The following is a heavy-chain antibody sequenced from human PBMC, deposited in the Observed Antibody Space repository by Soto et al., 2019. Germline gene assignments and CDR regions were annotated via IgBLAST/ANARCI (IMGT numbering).Heavy chain of an antibody. CDR3: ARDRKGGFVMDV. J-gene: IGHJ6*02. V-gene: IGHV6-1*01. CDR1: ADSVSSNSAA. CDR2: TYYRSKWYN. Sequence: PSQTLSLTCVISADSVSSNSAAWNWIRQSPSRGLEWLGRTYYRSKWYNDYAVSVKGRISINPDTSKNLFSLQLNSVTPEDTAVYYCARDRKGGFVMDVWGQGTTVTVSS. D-gene: IGHD3-16*01.